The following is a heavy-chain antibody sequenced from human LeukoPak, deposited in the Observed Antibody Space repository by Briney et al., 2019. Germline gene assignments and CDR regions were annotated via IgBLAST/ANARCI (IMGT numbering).Heavy chain of an antibody. J-gene: IGHJ3*02. CDR3: AKDLSGSYYTDAFDI. CDR1: GFTFSSYA. Sequence: SGGSLRLSCAASGFTFSSYAMSWVRQAPGKGLEWVSAISGSGGRTYYADSVKGRFTISRDNSKNTLYLQMNSLRAEDTAVYYCAKDLSGSYYTDAFDIWGQGTMVTVSS. V-gene: IGHV3-23*01. D-gene: IGHD1-26*01. CDR2: ISGSGGRT.